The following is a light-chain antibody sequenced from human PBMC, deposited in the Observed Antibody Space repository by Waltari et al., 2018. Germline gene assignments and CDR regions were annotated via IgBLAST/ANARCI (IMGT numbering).Light chain of an antibody. J-gene: IGKJ1*01. CDR2: GAS. Sequence: IVLTQSPGTLSLSPGERATLSCSASQSVGTFLVWYQQKPGQAPRLLIQGASARATGTPDRFSGSGSGTDFSLTISRLEPEDFAVYYCQHYVRLPVTFGQGTKVEI. CDR1: QSVGTF. V-gene: IGKV3-20*01. CDR3: QHYVRLPVT.